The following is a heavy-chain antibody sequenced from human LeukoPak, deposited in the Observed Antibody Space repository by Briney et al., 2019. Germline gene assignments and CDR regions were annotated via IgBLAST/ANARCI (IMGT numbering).Heavy chain of an antibody. Sequence: GGSLRLSCAASGFTFSSYSMYWVRQAPGKGLEWVSSISSSSSYIYYADSVKGRFTISRDNAKNSLYLQMNSLRAEDTAVYYCARDQEGIAGYWGQGTLVTVSS. CDR2: ISSSSSYI. D-gene: IGHD6-13*01. CDR3: ARDQEGIAGY. J-gene: IGHJ4*02. CDR1: GFTFSSYS. V-gene: IGHV3-21*01.